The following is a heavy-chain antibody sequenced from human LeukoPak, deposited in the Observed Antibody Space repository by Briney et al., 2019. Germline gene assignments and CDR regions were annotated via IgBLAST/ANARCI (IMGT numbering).Heavy chain of an antibody. CDR1: GGSVSSGSCF. CDR2: IYYSGSA. V-gene: IGHV4-61*01. D-gene: IGHD3-3*01. Sequence: PSETLSLTCTVSGGSVSSGSCFWSWIRQPPGKGQEWIGYIYYSGSANYNPSLKSRVTISVDMPKNQLSLKLSSVTAADTAVYYCARVMGRYDFWSGYPPNFMDVWGQGTTVTVSS. CDR3: ARVMGRYDFWSGYPPNFMDV. J-gene: IGHJ6*02.